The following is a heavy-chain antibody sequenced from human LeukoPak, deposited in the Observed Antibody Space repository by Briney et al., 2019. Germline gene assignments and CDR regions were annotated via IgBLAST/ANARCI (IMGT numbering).Heavy chain of an antibody. V-gene: IGHV1-24*01. D-gene: IGHD2-2*01. CDR1: GYTLTELS. CDR3: ARGYCSSTSCYGLMTDAFDI. J-gene: IGHJ3*02. CDR2: FDPEDGET. Sequence: ASVKVSCKVSGYTLTELSMHWVRQAPGKGLEWMGGFDPEDGETIYAQKFQGRVTMTEDTSTDTAYMELSSLRSEDTAVYYCARGYCSSTSCYGLMTDAFDIWGQGTMVTVSS.